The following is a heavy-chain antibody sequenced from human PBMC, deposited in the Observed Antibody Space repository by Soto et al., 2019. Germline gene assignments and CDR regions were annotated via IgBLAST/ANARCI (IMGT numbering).Heavy chain of an antibody. Sequence: GASVKVSCKASGGTFSSYAISWVRQAPGQGLEWMGGIIPIFGTANYAQKFQGRVTITADESTSTAYMELSSLRSEDTAVYYCARGRDTAIVYYYYYGMDVWGQGTTVTVSS. CDR1: GGTFSSYA. CDR2: IIPIFGTA. J-gene: IGHJ6*02. CDR3: ARGRDTAIVYYYYYGMDV. V-gene: IGHV1-69*13. D-gene: IGHD5-18*01.